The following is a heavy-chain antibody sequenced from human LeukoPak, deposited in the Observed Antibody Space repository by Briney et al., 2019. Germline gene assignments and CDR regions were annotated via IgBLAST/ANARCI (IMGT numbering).Heavy chain of an antibody. D-gene: IGHD3-16*01. CDR2: MYYSGTT. J-gene: IGHJ6*03. V-gene: IGHV4-39*01. CDR3: ASSMLLQGYYYYMDV. Sequence: SETLSLTCSVSGSSYYWAWIRQPPGKGLEWIGSMYYSGTTYYNPSLEGRVTISMETPKTQFSLKLSSVTAADTAVYYCASSMLLQGYYYYMDVWGKGTTVTVSS. CDR1: GSSYY.